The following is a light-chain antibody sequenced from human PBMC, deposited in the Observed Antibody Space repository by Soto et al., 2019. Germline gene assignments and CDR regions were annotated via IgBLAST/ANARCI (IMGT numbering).Light chain of an antibody. V-gene: IGKV1-5*01. CDR1: QSISSW. CDR2: DAS. Sequence: DIQMTQSPSTLSASVGDRVTITCRASQSISSWLAWYQQKPGKAPKLLIYDASSLESGVPSRFSGSGSGTEFTLTISSLQPDDFATYYSQQYNGYSNTFGQGTKLEIK. J-gene: IGKJ2*01. CDR3: QQYNGYSNT.